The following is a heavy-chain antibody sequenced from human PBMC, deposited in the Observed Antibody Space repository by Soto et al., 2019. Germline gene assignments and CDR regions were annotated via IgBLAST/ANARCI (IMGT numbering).Heavy chain of an antibody. CDR2: IIPIFGTA. CDR3: AREKYYDSSGPGVGFDI. J-gene: IGHJ3*02. CDR1: GGTFSSYA. Sequence: QVQLVQSGAEVKKPGSSVKVSCKASGGTFSSYAISWVRQAPGQGLEWMGGIIPIFGTANYAQKFQGRVTITADESTSTAYMELSSLRSEDTAVYYCAREKYYDSSGPGVGFDIWGQGTMVTVSS. V-gene: IGHV1-69*01. D-gene: IGHD3-22*01.